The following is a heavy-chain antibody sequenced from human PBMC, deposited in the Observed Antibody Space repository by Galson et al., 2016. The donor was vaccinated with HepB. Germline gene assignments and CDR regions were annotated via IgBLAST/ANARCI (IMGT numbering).Heavy chain of an antibody. CDR1: GFVFSSYG. V-gene: IGHV3-33*01. CDR2: IWYDGSKT. D-gene: IGHD2-2*01. CDR3: ARAPRFCTSISCPSFFDS. J-gene: IGHJ4*02. Sequence: SLRLSCAASGFVFSSYGMHWVRQAPGKGLEWVASIWYDGSKTYYRDSVRGRFTVSRDNSKNTMHLEMNSLIGEDTAVFYCARAPRFCTSISCPSFFDSWGQGALVTVSS.